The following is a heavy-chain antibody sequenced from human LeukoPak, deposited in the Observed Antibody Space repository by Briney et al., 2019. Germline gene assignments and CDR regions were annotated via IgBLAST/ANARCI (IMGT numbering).Heavy chain of an antibody. J-gene: IGHJ5*02. D-gene: IGHD4-17*01. CDR2: NTGYSGNT. CDR1: GDTLANYG. V-gene: IGHV1-18*04. CDR3: ARVTVVTRSPWSWGPKEIGQEVNWFDP. Sequence: ASVKVSCKAPGDTLANYGITWVRQAPGQGLEWMGWNTGYSGNTNYAQHFQGRVTMTTERSTSTAYLELRSLRSDDTAVYYCARVTVVTRSPWSWGPKEIGQEVNWFDPWGQGTLIIVPS.